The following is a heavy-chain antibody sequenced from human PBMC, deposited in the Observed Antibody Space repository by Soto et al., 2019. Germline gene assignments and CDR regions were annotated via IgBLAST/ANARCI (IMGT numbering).Heavy chain of an antibody. CDR3: ARVPLFTIFGVVMPYYMDV. D-gene: IGHD3-3*01. J-gene: IGHJ6*03. CDR1: GFTFSSYS. V-gene: IGHV3-21*01. Sequence: GGSLRLSCAASGFTFSSYSMNWVRQAPGKGLEWVSSISSSSSYIYYADSVKGRFTISRDNAKNSLYLQMNSLRAEDTAVYYCARVPLFTIFGVVMPYYMDVWGKGTTVTSP. CDR2: ISSSSSYI.